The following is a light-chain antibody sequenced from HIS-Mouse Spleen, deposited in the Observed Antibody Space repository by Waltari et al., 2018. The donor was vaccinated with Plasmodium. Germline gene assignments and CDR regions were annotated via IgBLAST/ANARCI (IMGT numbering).Light chain of an antibody. Sequence: DLQMTQSPSSLSASVGDRVTITCRASQSISSYLNWYQQKPGKAPKLLSYAASSLQNEVPSRFGGSGSGTDFTLTISSLQPEDWATYYCRQSDSTCTFGQGTKVEIK. CDR2: AAS. J-gene: IGKJ1*01. V-gene: IGKV1-39*01. CDR1: QSISSY. CDR3: RQSDSTCT.